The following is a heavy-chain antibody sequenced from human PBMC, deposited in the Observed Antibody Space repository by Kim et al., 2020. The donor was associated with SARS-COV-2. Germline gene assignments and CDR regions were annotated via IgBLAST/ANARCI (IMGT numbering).Heavy chain of an antibody. CDR3: ARDASTSGYDH. D-gene: IGHD3-22*01. CDR1: GYTFARHG. J-gene: IGHJ5*02. Sequence: ASVKVSCKASGYTFARHGISWVRQAPGQGLEWMGWTTPHNDRTNYAQKFQGRLTVTTDASTNTAYMELGNLRSDDTAMYFCARDASTSGYDHWGQGTLVTVSS. V-gene: IGHV1-18*04. CDR2: TTPHNDRT.